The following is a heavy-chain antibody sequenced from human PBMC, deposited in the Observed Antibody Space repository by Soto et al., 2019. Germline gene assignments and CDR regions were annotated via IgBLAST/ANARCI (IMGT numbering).Heavy chain of an antibody. V-gene: IGHV1-69*02. Sequence: GASVKVSCNASGGTFSSYTISWVRQAPGQGLEWMGRIIPILGIANYAQKFQGRVTITADKSTSTAYMELSSLRSEDTAVYYCARGIVVVRENWFDPWGQGTLVTVSS. CDR1: GGTFSSYT. CDR3: ARGIVVVRENWFDP. J-gene: IGHJ5*02. D-gene: IGHD2-2*01. CDR2: IIPILGIA.